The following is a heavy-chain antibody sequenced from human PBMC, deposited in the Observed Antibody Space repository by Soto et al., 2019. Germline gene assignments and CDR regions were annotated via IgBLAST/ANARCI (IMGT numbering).Heavy chain of an antibody. V-gene: IGHV4-59*01. Sequence: SETLSLTCTVSGGSISSYYWSWIRQPPGKGLEWIGYIYYSGSTNYNPSLKSRVTISVDTSKNQFSLKLSSVTAADTAVYYCAKEGVGGVLITPPPHDDYYYYMEVWGKGTTVTVSS. CDR2: IYYSGST. D-gene: IGHD3-16*01. CDR3: AKEGVGGVLITPPPHDDYYYYMEV. J-gene: IGHJ6*03. CDR1: GGSISSYY.